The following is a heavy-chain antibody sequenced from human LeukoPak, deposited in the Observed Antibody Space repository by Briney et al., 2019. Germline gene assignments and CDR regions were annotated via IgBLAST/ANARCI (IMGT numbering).Heavy chain of an antibody. CDR1: GFTFSIYE. V-gene: IGHV3-48*03. D-gene: IGHD3-3*01. CDR2: ISSSGSNI. J-gene: IGHJ6*03. Sequence: GGSLRLSCAASGFTFSIYEMNWVRQAPGKGLEWVSYISSSGSNIYYADSVKGRFTISRDNAKNSLYLQMNSLRAEDTAVYYCARVRADYDFWSGPIRYYYYYMDVWGKGTTVTVSS. CDR3: ARVRADYDFWSGPIRYYYYYMDV.